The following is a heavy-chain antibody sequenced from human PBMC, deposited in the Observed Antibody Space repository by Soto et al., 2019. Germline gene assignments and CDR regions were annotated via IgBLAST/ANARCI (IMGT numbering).Heavy chain of an antibody. CDR1: GYTFTSYY. Sequence: ASVKVSCKASGYTFTSYYMHWVRQAPGQGLEWMGIINPSGGSTSYAQKFQGRVTMTRDTSTSTVYMELSSLRSEDTAVYYCARDPGYYDSSGYPKRPPFDYWGQGTWSPSPQ. D-gene: IGHD3-22*01. V-gene: IGHV1-46*01. J-gene: IGHJ4*02. CDR3: ARDPGYYDSSGYPKRPPFDY. CDR2: INPSGGST.